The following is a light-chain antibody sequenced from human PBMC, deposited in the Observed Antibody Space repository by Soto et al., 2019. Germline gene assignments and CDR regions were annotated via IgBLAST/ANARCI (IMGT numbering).Light chain of an antibody. Sequence: EIVLTQSPGTLSLSPGERATLSCRASQSVSSNYLAWYQQKPGQAPRLLIYGASSRATGIPDRFSGSGSRTDFTLTISRLEPEDFAVYYCQQYAKSWTFGQGTKVEIK. CDR2: GAS. CDR3: QQYAKSWT. V-gene: IGKV3-20*01. CDR1: QSVSSNY. J-gene: IGKJ1*01.